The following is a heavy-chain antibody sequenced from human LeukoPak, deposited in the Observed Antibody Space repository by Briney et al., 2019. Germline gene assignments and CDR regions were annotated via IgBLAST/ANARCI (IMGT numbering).Heavy chain of an antibody. J-gene: IGHJ4*02. CDR2: VDPEDGET. CDR3: ATSAAGMMSVDY. V-gene: IGHV1-69-2*01. D-gene: IGHD6-13*01. Sequence: ASVKVSCKVSGYTFTDYYLHWVQQAPGKGLEWMGLVDPEDGETIYAEKFQGRVTITADTSTDTAYMELSSLRSEDTAVYYCATSAAGMMSVDYWGQGTLVTVSS. CDR1: GYTFTDYY.